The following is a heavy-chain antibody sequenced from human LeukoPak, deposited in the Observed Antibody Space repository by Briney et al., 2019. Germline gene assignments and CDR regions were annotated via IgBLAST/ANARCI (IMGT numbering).Heavy chain of an antibody. Sequence: SETLSLTCSVSGGSVTNSSGYYWAWIRQPPGKGLEWIGSFYYRGNTYYNLSLKSRLTVSVDTSKNQFSLKMSSVTATDTAIYYCARRRGDPGAFDIWGQGTQVTVSS. CDR1: GGSVTNSSGYY. CDR2: FYYRGNT. CDR3: ARRRGDPGAFDI. D-gene: IGHD2-21*02. J-gene: IGHJ3*02. V-gene: IGHV4-39*01.